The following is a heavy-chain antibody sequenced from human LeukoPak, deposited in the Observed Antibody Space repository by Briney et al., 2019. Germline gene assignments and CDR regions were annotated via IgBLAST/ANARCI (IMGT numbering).Heavy chain of an antibody. CDR2: INPNSGDT. J-gene: IGHJ4*02. CDR1: GYTFTGYY. Sequence: ASVKVSCKASGYTFTGYYIHWVRQAPGQGLEWMGSINPNSGDTNYAQKFQGRVTMTRDTSISTTYMELSRLRSDDTAVYYCARDAIVRDYSNSDYWGQGTLVTVSS. V-gene: IGHV1-2*02. CDR3: ARDAIVRDYSNSDY. D-gene: IGHD4-11*01.